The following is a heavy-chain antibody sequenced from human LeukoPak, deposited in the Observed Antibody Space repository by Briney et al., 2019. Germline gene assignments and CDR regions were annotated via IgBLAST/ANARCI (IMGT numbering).Heavy chain of an antibody. J-gene: IGHJ3*02. Sequence: SETLSLTCTVSGGSISSSSYYWGWIRQPPGKGLEWIGSIYYSGSTYYNPSLKSRVTISVDTSKNQFPLKLSSVTAADTAVYYCARAGPWNDAFDIWGQGTMVTVSS. D-gene: IGHD1-1*01. CDR2: IYYSGST. V-gene: IGHV4-39*01. CDR3: ARAGPWNDAFDI. CDR1: GGSISSSSYY.